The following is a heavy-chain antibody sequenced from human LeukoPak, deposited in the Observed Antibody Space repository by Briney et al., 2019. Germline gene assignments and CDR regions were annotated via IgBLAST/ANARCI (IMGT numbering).Heavy chain of an antibody. V-gene: IGHV3-48*01. CDR2: LGPTSSTI. CDR3: AKDRSYDSSGYLDY. CDR1: GFIFSSYS. J-gene: IGHJ4*02. D-gene: IGHD3-22*01. Sequence: PGGSLRLSCAASGFIFSSYSMNWVRQAPGKGLERVSYLGPTSSTISYADSVRGRFTISRDNAKNSLYLQMNSLRAEDTAVYYCAKDRSYDSSGYLDYWGQGTLVTVSS.